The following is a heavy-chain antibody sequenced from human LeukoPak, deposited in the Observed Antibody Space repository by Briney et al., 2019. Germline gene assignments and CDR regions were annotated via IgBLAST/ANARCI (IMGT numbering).Heavy chain of an antibody. CDR2: INAGNGNT. V-gene: IGHV1-3*01. D-gene: IGHD3-16*01. CDR1: GYTFTSYA. J-gene: IGHJ6*04. CDR3: ARDKVLFYYYGMDV. Sequence: ASVKVSCKASGYTFTSYAMHWGRQAPGQRLEWMGWINAGNGNTKYSQKFQGRVTITRDTSASTAYMELSSLRSEDTAVYYCARDKVLFYYYGMDVWGKGTAVTVSS.